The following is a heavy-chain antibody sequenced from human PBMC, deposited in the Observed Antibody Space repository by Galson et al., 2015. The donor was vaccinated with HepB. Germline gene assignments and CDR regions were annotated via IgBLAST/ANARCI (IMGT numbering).Heavy chain of an antibody. CDR3: ARYFARDVGYAKYYFDY. V-gene: IGHV3-11*03. J-gene: IGHJ4*02. D-gene: IGHD5-12*01. Sequence: SLRLSCAASGFTFSDYYMSWIRQAPGKGLEWVSYISSSSSYTNYADSVKGRFTISRDNAKNSLYLQMNSLRAEDTAVYYCARYFARDVGYAKYYFDYWGQGTLVTVSS. CDR2: ISSSSSYT. CDR1: GFTFSDYY.